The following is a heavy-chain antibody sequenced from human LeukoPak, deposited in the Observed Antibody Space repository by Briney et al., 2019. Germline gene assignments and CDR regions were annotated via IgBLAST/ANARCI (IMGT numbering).Heavy chain of an antibody. CDR1: GGTFISYA. Sequence: SVKVSCKASGGTFISYAINGGRQAPGQGGEWMGGIIPIFGTANYAQKFQDRVTITADESTSTAYMELSSLRSEDTAIYYCASRLYCSNTRCRNFPFAYWGQGTLVTVSS. D-gene: IGHD2-2*01. CDR2: IIPIFGTA. V-gene: IGHV1-69*01. CDR3: ASRLYCSNTRCRNFPFAY. J-gene: IGHJ4*02.